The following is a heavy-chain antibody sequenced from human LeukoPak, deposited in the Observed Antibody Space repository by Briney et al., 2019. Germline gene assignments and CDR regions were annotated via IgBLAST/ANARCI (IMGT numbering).Heavy chain of an antibody. D-gene: IGHD1-7*01. CDR3: ARNYRRGYFDP. Sequence: SETLSLTCAVSGYSISSGYYWGWIRQPPGKGLEWIGSIYHSGSTYYNPSLKSRVTISVDTSKNQFPLKLSSVTAADTAVYYCARNYRRGYFDPWGQGTLVTVSS. CDR1: GYSISSGYY. V-gene: IGHV4-38-2*01. J-gene: IGHJ5*02. CDR2: IYHSGST.